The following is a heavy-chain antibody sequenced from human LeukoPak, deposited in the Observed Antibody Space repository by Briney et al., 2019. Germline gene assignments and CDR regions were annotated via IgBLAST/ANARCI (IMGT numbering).Heavy chain of an antibody. J-gene: IGHJ3*02. CDR1: GFTVSSSY. D-gene: IGHD3-22*01. CDR2: IYVDGST. CDR3: ATTYYYDSSGYVDAFDI. V-gene: IGHV3-53*01. Sequence: GGSLRLSCAASGFTVSSSYMSWVRQAPGKGLEWVSVIYVDGSTYYAGSVKGRFTISRDNSKNTVYLQMNSLRAEDTAVYYCATTYYYDSSGYVDAFDIWGQGTMVTVSS.